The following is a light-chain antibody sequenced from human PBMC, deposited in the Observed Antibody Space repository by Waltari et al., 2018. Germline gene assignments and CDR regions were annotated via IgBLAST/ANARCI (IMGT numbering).Light chain of an antibody. J-gene: IGLJ1*01. CDR3: NSYTSSYTYV. Sequence: QSALTQPASVSGSPGQSITISCTGTSSDVGGYNFLSWYQQHPGKAPKLMIYGVSNRPSGVSSRFSGSKAGNTASLTIPGLQAEDEADYYCNSYTSSYTYVFGTGTKVTVL. CDR1: SSDVGGYNF. V-gene: IGLV2-14*03. CDR2: GVS.